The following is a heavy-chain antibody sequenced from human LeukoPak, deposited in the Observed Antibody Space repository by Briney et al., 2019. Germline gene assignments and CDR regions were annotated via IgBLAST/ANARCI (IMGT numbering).Heavy chain of an antibody. V-gene: IGHV4-34*01. J-gene: IGHJ4*02. CDR3: ASNARSGGSCYVGYYFDY. Sequence: SETLSLTCAVYGGSFSGYYWSRIRQPPGKGLEWIGEINHSGSTNYNPSLKSRVTISVDTSKNQFSLKLSSVTAADTAVYYCASNARSGGSCYVGYYFDYWGQGTLVTVSS. D-gene: IGHD2-15*01. CDR2: INHSGST. CDR1: GGSFSGYY.